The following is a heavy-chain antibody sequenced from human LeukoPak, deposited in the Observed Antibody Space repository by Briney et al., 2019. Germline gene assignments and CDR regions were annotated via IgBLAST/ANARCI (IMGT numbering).Heavy chain of an antibody. CDR3: ARQDYYYYGMDV. Sequence: GESLSISCKGSGYSFTSYWISWARQMPGKGLEWMGRIDPSDSYTNYSPSFQGHVTISADKSISTAYLQWSSLKASDTAMYYCARQDYYYYGMDVWGKGTTVTVSS. J-gene: IGHJ6*04. V-gene: IGHV5-10-1*01. CDR2: IDPSDSYT. CDR1: GYSFTSYW.